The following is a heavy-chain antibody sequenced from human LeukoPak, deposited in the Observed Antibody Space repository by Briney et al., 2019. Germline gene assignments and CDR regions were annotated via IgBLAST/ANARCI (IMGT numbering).Heavy chain of an antibody. V-gene: IGHV1-8*01. J-gene: IGHJ4*02. Sequence: EASVKVSSKASGYTFTSYDINWVRQATGQGLEWMGWMNPNSGNTGYAQKFQGRVTMTRNTSISTAYVELSSLRSEDTAVYYCARRGELLDYYFDYWGQGTLVTVSS. D-gene: IGHD1-26*01. CDR1: GYTFTSYD. CDR3: ARRGELLDYYFDY. CDR2: MNPNSGNT.